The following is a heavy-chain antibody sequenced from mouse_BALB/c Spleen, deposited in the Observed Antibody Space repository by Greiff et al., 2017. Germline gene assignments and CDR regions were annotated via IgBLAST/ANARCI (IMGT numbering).Heavy chain of an antibody. CDR1: GFSLTSYG. D-gene: IGHD1-1*01. V-gene: IGHV2-9*02. J-gene: IGHJ4*01. Sequence: VQGVESGPGLVAPSQSLSITCTVSGFSLTSYGVHWVRQPPGKGLEWLGVIWAGGSTNYNSALMSRLSISKDNSKSQVFLKMNSLQTDDTAMYYCARDRGTPYGYYAMDYWGQGTSVTVSS. CDR3: ARDRGTPYGYYAMDY. CDR2: IWAGGST.